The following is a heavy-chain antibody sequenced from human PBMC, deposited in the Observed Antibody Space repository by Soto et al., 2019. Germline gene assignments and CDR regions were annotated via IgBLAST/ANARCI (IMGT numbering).Heavy chain of an antibody. Sequence: GASVKVSCKASGYTFTSYGISWVRQAPGQGLEWMGWISAYNGDTNYAQKLQGRVTMTTDTSTSTAYMELRSLRSDDTAVYYCARDGANWNYAYHLDYWGQGTLVTVSS. V-gene: IGHV1-18*01. D-gene: IGHD1-7*01. CDR2: ISAYNGDT. CDR3: ARDGANWNYAYHLDY. J-gene: IGHJ4*02. CDR1: GYTFTSYG.